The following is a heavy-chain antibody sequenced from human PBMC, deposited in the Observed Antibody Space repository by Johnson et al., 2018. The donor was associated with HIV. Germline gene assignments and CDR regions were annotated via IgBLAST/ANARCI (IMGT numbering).Heavy chain of an antibody. CDR3: ARDRGYSGSYTGAFDI. D-gene: IGHD1-26*01. V-gene: IGHV3-20*04. J-gene: IGHJ3*02. Sequence: VQLVESGGGVVRPGGSLRLSCAASGFTFDDYGMSWVRQAPGKGLEWVSGINWNGGSTGYADSVKGRFTISRDNAKNSLYVQMKSLRAEDTALYYCARDRGYSGSYTGAFDIWGQVTMVTVSS. CDR2: INWNGGST. CDR1: GFTFDDYG.